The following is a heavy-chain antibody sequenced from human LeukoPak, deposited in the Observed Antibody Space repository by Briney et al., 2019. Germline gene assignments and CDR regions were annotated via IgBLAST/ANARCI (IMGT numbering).Heavy chain of an antibody. J-gene: IGHJ6*03. CDR3: ARHTSHYYYYYMDV. V-gene: IGHV1-69*05. CDR2: IFPIFGTA. CDR1: GGTFSSYA. Sequence: GASVKVSCKASGGTFSSYAISWVRQAPGQGLEWMGGIFPIFGTANYAQKFQGRVTITTDESTSTAYMELSSLRSEDTAVYYCARHTSHYYYYYMDVWGKGTTVTVSS. D-gene: IGHD2/OR15-2a*01.